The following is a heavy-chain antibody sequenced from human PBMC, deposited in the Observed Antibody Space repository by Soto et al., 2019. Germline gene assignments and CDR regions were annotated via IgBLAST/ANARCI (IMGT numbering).Heavy chain of an antibody. J-gene: IGHJ3*02. CDR3: ARSREYYDILTGYSHDAFDI. CDR2: IYYSGST. Sequence: QVQLQESGPGLVKPSETLSLTCTVSGGSISSYYWSWIRQPPGKGLEWIGYIYYSGSTNYNPSLKSRVTISVDTSKNQFSLKLSSVTAADTAVYYCARSREYYDILTGYSHDAFDIWGQGTMVTVSS. CDR1: GGSISSYY. V-gene: IGHV4-59*01. D-gene: IGHD3-9*01.